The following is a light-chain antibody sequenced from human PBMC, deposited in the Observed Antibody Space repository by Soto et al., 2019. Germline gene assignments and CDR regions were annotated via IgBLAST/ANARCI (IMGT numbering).Light chain of an antibody. J-gene: IGLJ1*01. Sequence: QSVLTQPPSASGTPGQTVTISCSGSSYNIGTKSVNWYQQLPGTAPKLLIYVNSLRPSGVPDRFSGSKSGTSASLAISGLQSEDEADYYCAAWDDSLNGYVFGTGTKVTVL. V-gene: IGLV1-44*01. CDR1: SYNIGTKS. CDR3: AAWDDSLNGYV. CDR2: VNS.